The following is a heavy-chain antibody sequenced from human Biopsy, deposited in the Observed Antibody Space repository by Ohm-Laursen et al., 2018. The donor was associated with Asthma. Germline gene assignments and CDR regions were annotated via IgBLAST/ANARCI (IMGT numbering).Heavy chain of an antibody. CDR2: INAGDGNT. CDR3: ARTYYDFLTGQVNDAFAL. J-gene: IGHJ3*01. V-gene: IGHV1-3*01. CDR1: GYTFIHFA. D-gene: IGHD3-9*01. Sequence: ASVKVSCKASGYTFIHFAIHWVRQAPGQRLERMGWINAGDGNTKYSQKFQGRVTITRDTSASTAYMDLRSLRSEDTAMYYCARTYYDFLTGQVNDAFALWGQGTMVTVSS.